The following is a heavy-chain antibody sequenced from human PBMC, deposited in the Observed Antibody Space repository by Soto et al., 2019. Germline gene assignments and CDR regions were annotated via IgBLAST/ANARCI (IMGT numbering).Heavy chain of an antibody. J-gene: IGHJ6*02. CDR1: GGSVSSGSYY. V-gene: IGHV4-61*01. CDR3: ARPQSSGWYFDGMDV. D-gene: IGHD6-19*01. Sequence: QVQLQESGPGLVKPSETLSLTCTVSGGSVSSGSYYWNWIRLPPGKGLEWIGYIHHSGSTNYNPSLKSRVTISVDTSNNQFSLKLSSVTAADTAVYYCARPQSSGWYFDGMDVWGQGTTVTVSS. CDR2: IHHSGST.